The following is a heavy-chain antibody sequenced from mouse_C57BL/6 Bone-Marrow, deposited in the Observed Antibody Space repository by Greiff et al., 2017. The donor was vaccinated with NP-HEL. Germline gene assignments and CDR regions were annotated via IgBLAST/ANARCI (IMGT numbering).Heavy chain of an antibody. CDR2: INYDGSST. CDR3: AREGDVGYYFDY. CDR1: GFTFSDYY. Sequence: EVKLVESEGGLVQPGSSMKLSCTASGFTFSDYYMAWVRQVPEKGLEWVANINYDGSSTYYLDSLKSRFIISRDNAKNILYLQMSSLKSEDTATYYCAREGDVGYYFDYWGQGTTLTVSS. J-gene: IGHJ2*01. V-gene: IGHV5-16*01. D-gene: IGHD3-3*01.